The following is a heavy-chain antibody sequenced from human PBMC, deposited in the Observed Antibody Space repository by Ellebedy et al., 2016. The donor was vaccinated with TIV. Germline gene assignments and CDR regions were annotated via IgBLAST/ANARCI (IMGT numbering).Heavy chain of an antibody. J-gene: IGHJ4*02. D-gene: IGHD1-26*01. Sequence: GESLKISXVASGFTFNRYVFHWVRQAPGKGLEWVANISFDGKRIAYAASVKGRFTISRENSMNTVYLQMNSLRGEDTAQYYCAKDREGSGNYVGDYWGQGTLVTVSS. CDR3: AKDREGSGNYVGDY. CDR2: ISFDGKRI. V-gene: IGHV3-30*18. CDR1: GFTFNRYV.